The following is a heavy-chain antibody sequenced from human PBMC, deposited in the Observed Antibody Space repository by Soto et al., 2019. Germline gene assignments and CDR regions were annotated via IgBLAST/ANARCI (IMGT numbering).Heavy chain of an antibody. D-gene: IGHD3-3*01. J-gene: IGHJ6*03. Sequence: LSLTCTVSGGSISSSSYYWGWIRQPPGKGLEWIGSIYYSGSTYYNPSLKSRVTISVDTSKNQFSLKLSSVTAADTAVYYCARRVLRFLEWSNYYYYYYMDVWGKGTTV. CDR2: IYYSGST. V-gene: IGHV4-39*01. CDR1: GGSISSSSYY. CDR3: ARRVLRFLEWSNYYYYYYMDV.